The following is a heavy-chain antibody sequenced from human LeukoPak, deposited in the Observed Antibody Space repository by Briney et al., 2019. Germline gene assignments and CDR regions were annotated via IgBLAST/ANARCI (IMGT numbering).Heavy chain of an antibody. CDR2: IYYSGST. CDR1: GGSISSYY. D-gene: IGHD3-3*01. J-gene: IGHJ6*03. V-gene: IGHV4-59*01. CDR3: ARNLYYDFPYMDV. Sequence: PSETLSLTCTVSGGSISSYYWSWIRQPPGKGLEWIGYIYYSGSTNYNPSLKSRVTISVDTSKNQFSLKLSSVTAADTAVYYCARNLYYDFPYMDVWGKGTTVTVPS.